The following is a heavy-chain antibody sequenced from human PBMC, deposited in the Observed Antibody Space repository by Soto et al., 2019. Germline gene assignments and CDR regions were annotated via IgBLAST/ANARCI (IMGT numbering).Heavy chain of an antibody. CDR1: GGSISRYY. D-gene: IGHD5-18*01. CDR3: ARTLYSYGPRFDY. J-gene: IGHJ4*02. V-gene: IGHV4-59*01. Sequence: SETLSLTCTVSGGSISRYYWSWIRQPPGKGLEWIGYIYYSESTNYNPSLKSRVTISVDTSKNQFSLKLSSVTAADTAVYYCARTLYSYGPRFDYWGQGTLVTVSS. CDR2: IYYSEST.